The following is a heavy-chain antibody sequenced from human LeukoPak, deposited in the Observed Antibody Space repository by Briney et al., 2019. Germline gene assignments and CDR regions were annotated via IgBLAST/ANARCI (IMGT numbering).Heavy chain of an antibody. CDR3: ARDSYDFWSGYLDY. J-gene: IGHJ4*02. CDR2: ITTRSAI. Sequence: GGSLRLSCAASGFTFSSYSMNWVRQAPGKGLEWFSYITTRSAIYYADSVKGRFTISRDNAKNSLYLQMNSLRAEDTAVYYCARDSYDFWSGYLDYWGQGTLVTVSS. CDR1: GFTFSSYS. V-gene: IGHV3-48*01. D-gene: IGHD3-3*01.